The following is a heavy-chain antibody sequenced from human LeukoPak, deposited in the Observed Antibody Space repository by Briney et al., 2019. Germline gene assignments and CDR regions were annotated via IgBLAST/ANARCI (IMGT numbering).Heavy chain of an antibody. CDR3: ARAPFQTMIVVVENAFDI. V-gene: IGHV4-30-4*08. CDR2: ISHSGNS. CDR1: GGSISSGDYY. D-gene: IGHD3-22*01. J-gene: IGHJ3*02. Sequence: PSETLSLTCTVSGGSISSGDYYWSWIRQPPGKGLEWIGYISHSGNSYFNPSLKSRIILSVDTSKNQFSLKLSSVTAADTAVYYCARAPFQTMIVVVENAFDIWGQGTMVTVSS.